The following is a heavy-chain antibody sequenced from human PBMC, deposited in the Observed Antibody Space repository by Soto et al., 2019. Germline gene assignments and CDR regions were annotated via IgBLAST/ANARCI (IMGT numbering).Heavy chain of an antibody. D-gene: IGHD3-10*01. CDR2: INAYNGNT. CDR1: GYTFTSYG. Sequence: ASVKVSCKASGYTFTSYGIGWVRQAPGQGLEWMGWINAYNGNTSYAQNLQGRVTLTTDTSTSTAYMELSSLRSEDTAVYYCASGVITMVRGVIEYYYYGMDVWGQGTTVTVSS. J-gene: IGHJ6*02. V-gene: IGHV1-18*01. CDR3: ASGVITMVRGVIEYYYYGMDV.